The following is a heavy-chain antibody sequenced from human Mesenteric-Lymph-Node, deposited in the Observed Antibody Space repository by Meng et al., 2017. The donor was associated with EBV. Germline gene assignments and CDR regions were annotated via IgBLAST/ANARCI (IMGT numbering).Heavy chain of an antibody. V-gene: IGHV4-4*02. CDR3: AKVDGSGRTNWFDP. Sequence: QGHMRESGPGLVKPSGTPSLTCAVSGGSISTYNWWSWVRQPPGKGLEWIGEIYHSGSANYNPSLRSRVTMSVDKSKNQFSLKLTSVTAADTAVYYCAKVDGSGRTNWFDPWGQGTLVTVS. CDR1: GGSISTYNW. D-gene: IGHD3-10*01. J-gene: IGHJ5*02. CDR2: IYHSGSA.